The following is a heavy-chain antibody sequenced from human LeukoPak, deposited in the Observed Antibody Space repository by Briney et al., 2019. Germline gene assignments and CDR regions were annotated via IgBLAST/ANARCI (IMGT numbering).Heavy chain of an antibody. CDR2: IIPIFGTA. J-gene: IGHJ4*02. Sequence: SVKVSCKASGGTFISYAISWVRQAPGQGLEWMGGIIPIFGTANYAQKFQGRVTITADESTSTAYMELSSLRSEDTAVYYCAAPYDILTGYHDYWGQGTLVTVSS. D-gene: IGHD3-9*01. CDR1: GGTFISYA. V-gene: IGHV1-69*01. CDR3: AAPYDILTGYHDY.